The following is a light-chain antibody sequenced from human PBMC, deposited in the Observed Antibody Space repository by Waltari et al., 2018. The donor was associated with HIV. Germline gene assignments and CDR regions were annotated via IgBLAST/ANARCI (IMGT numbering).Light chain of an antibody. CDR2: DAS. V-gene: IGKV3-11*01. CDR3: QQRSNWPPLT. J-gene: IGKJ4*01. CDR1: QSVSSY. Sequence: EIVLTQPPATLSSSPRERATLSCRASQSVSSYLAWYQQKPGQAPRLLIYDASNRATGIPARFSGSGSGTDFTLTISSLEPEDFAVYYCQQRSNWPPLTFGGGTKVEIK.